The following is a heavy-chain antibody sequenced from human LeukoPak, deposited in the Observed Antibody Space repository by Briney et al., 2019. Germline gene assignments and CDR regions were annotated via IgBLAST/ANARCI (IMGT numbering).Heavy chain of an antibody. J-gene: IGHJ5*01. D-gene: IGHD4-11*01. CDR1: GFTFTSYS. Sequence: PGGSLRLSCAVSGFTFTSYSMAWVRLAPGKGLEWVSGINSRGDSTNYADSVQGRLLISRDNSDSVLYLHMSSLRAEDTAIYYCAKDLYSGVISSWYDSWGQGTLVTVSS. CDR3: AKDLYSGVISSWYDS. V-gene: IGHV3-23*01. CDR2: INSRGDST.